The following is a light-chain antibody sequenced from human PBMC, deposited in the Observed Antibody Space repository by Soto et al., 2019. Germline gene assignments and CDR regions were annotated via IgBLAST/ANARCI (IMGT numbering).Light chain of an antibody. J-gene: IGLJ1*01. CDR2: YDN. CDR1: NSNIGSNT. CDR3: GAWDDSLTGRV. Sequence: QSVLTQPPSASGTPGQRVTISCSGSNSNIGSNTVNWYQQLPGTAPKLLIYYDNLRPSGVPDRISGSKSGTSASLAISGLQSDDEADYYCGAWDDSLTGRVFGTGTKLTVL. V-gene: IGLV1-44*01.